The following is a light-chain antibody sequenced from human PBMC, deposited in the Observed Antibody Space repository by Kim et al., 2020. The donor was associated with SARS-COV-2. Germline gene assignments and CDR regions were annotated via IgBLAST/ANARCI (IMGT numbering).Light chain of an antibody. CDR3: AAWDDSLSGPV. CDR2: RSN. V-gene: IGLV1-47*01. J-gene: IGLJ2*01. CDR1: SSNIGSNS. Sequence: GQRVTISVSGSSSNIGSNSVYWYQQHPGPAPKLLIYRSNQRPSGVPDRFSGSKSGASASLAISGLRSEDEADYYCAAWDDSLSGPVFGGGTQLAVL.